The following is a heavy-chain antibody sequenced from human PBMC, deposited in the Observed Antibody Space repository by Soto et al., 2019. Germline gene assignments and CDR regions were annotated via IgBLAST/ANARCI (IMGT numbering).Heavy chain of an antibody. V-gene: IGHV4-28*01. Sequence: SETLSLTCAVSGYSISSSNWWGWIRQPPGKGLEWIGYIYYSGSTYYNPSLKSRVTMSVDTSKNQFSLKLSSVTAVDTAVYYYARNSEVGKDVWGQGTTVTVSS. CDR2: IYYSGST. CDR1: GYSISSSNW. J-gene: IGHJ6*02. CDR3: ARNSEVGKDV.